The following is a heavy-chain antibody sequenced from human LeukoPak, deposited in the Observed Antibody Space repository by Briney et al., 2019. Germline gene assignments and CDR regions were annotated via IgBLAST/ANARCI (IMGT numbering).Heavy chain of an antibody. V-gene: IGHV3-30*18. CDR1: GFTFSSYG. CDR2: ISYDGSNK. J-gene: IGHJ4*02. D-gene: IGHD2-2*01. Sequence: GRSLRLSCAASGFTFSSYGMHWVRQAPGKGLEWVAVISYDGSNKYYADSVKGRFTISRDNSKNTLYLQMNSLRAEDTAVYYCAKDPSLGYCSSTSCPSYYFDYWGQGTLVTVSS. CDR3: AKDPSLGYCSSTSCPSYYFDY.